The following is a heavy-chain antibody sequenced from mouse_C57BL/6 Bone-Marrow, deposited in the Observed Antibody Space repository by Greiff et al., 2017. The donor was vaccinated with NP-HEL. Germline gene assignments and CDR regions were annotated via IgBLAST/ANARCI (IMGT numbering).Heavy chain of an antibody. J-gene: IGHJ2*01. CDR2: IDPETGGT. CDR1: GYTFTDYE. CDR3: TRWFYDYDGY. V-gene: IGHV1-15*01. Sequence: VQLQQSGAELVRPGASVTLSCKASGYTFTDYEMHWVKQTPVHGLEWIGAIDPETGGTAYNQKFKGKAILTADKSSSTAYMELRSLTSEDSAVYYCTRWFYDYDGYWGQGTTLTVSS. D-gene: IGHD2-4*01.